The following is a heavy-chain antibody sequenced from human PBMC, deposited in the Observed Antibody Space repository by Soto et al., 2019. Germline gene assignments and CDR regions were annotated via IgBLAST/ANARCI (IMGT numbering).Heavy chain of an antibody. CDR1: GGSISSYY. V-gene: IGHV4-59*01. Sequence: SSETLSLTCTVSGGSISSYYWSWIRQPPGKGLEWIGYIYYSGSTNYNPSLKSRVTISVDTSKNQFSLKLRSVTAAATAVYYCARDREGRLFGPFGAFGIWGQGTMVTVSS. J-gene: IGHJ3*02. D-gene: IGHD3-16*01. CDR2: IYYSGST. CDR3: ARDREGRLFGPFGAFGI.